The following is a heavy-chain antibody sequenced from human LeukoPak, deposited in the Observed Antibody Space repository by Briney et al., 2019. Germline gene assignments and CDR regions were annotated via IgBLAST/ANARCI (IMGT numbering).Heavy chain of an antibody. CDR3: ARPKLDCSSTSCSDDAFDI. Sequence: KPGESLKISCKGSGYSFTSYWIGWVRPMPGKGLEWMGIIYPGDSDTRYSPSFQGQVTISADKSISTAYLQWSSLKASDTAMYYCARPKLDCSSTSCSDDAFDIWGQGTMVTVSS. V-gene: IGHV5-51*01. J-gene: IGHJ3*02. CDR1: GYSFTSYW. CDR2: IYPGDSDT. D-gene: IGHD2-2*01.